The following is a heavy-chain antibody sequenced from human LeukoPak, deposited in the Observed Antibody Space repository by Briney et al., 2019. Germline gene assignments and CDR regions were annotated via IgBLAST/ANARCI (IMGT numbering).Heavy chain of an antibody. D-gene: IGHD3-22*01. V-gene: IGHV4-39*01. CDR2: FYYRGTV. J-gene: IGHJ4*02. Sequence: SETLSLTCSVSGGSFSSSSFYWAWIRQPPGKGLEWIGSFYYRGTVYYNPSLRSRVTISVDKSKNQFSLKLSSVTAADTAVYYCARVPMVVVGIFDYWGQGTLVTVSS. CDR1: GGSFSSSSFY. CDR3: ARVPMVVVGIFDY.